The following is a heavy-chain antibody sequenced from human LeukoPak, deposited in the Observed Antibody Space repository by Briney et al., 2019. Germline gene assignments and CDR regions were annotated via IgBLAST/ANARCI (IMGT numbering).Heavy chain of an antibody. Sequence: GGSLRLSCAASGFTFSSYTMNWVRQAPGRGLEWVSSISSSSSSIYYADSVKGRFTISRDNAKNSLYLQMNSLRAEDTAVYYCARDRSIAARNAALDAFDIWGQGTMVTVSS. D-gene: IGHD6-6*01. V-gene: IGHV3-21*01. CDR2: ISSSSSSI. CDR3: ARDRSIAARNAALDAFDI. J-gene: IGHJ3*02. CDR1: GFTFSSYT.